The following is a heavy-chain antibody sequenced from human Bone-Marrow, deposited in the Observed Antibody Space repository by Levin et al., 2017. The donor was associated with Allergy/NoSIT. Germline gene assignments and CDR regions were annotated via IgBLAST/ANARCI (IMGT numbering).Heavy chain of an antibody. D-gene: IGHD3-9*01. CDR1: GFTFRNYA. V-gene: IGHV3-33*01. J-gene: IGHJ4*02. CDR2: IWSDGNNQ. Sequence: GGSLRLSCEASGFTFRNYAMHWVRQAPGKGLEWVAVIWSDGNNQYYAGPVKGRFIISRDNSKNTLYLQMNSLRAADTGSYYCARDWALTGIDEPTILNDHWGQGTLVTVSS. CDR3: ARDWALTGIDEPTILNDH.